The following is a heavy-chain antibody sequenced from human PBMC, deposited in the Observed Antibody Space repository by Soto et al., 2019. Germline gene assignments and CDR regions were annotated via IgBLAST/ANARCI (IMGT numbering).Heavy chain of an antibody. CDR3: ARDVGYCTNGVCLADDP. J-gene: IGHJ5*02. CDR1: GGTFSSYA. Sequence: VASVKVSCKASGGTFSSYAISWVRQAPGQGLEWMGGIIPIFGTANYAQKFQGRVTITADESTSTAYMELSSLRSEDTAVYYCARDVGYCTNGVCLADDPWGQGTLVTVSS. V-gene: IGHV1-69*13. CDR2: IIPIFGTA. D-gene: IGHD2-8*01.